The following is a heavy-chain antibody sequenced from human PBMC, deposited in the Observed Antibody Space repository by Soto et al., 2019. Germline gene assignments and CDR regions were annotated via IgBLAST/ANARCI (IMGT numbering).Heavy chain of an antibody. Sequence: ETLRVTCPFSGGFGSNGGGYLSLVRQPPGKGLEWIGYIYYSGSTNYNPSLKTRVTISVDTSKNQFSLKLSSVTAADTAVYYCARDRGDGYNDAFDIWGQGTMVTVSS. CDR1: GGFGSNGGGY. J-gene: IGHJ3*02. CDR2: IYYSGST. CDR3: ARDRGDGYNDAFDI. D-gene: IGHD5-12*01. V-gene: IGHV4-61*08.